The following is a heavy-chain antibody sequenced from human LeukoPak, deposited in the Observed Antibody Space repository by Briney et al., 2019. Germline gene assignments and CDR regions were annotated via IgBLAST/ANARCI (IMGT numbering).Heavy chain of an antibody. D-gene: IGHD2-15*01. J-gene: IGHJ4*02. CDR2: IKQDGSEK. V-gene: IGHV3-7*01. Sequence: GGSLRLSCAASGFSFSSYWMSWVRQAPGKGLEWVANIKQDGSEKYYVDSVKGRFTISRDNAKNSLYLQMNSLRAEDTAVYYCARDRYCSGGSCSPYFDYWGQGTLVTVSS. CDR1: GFSFSSYW. CDR3: ARDRYCSGGSCSPYFDY.